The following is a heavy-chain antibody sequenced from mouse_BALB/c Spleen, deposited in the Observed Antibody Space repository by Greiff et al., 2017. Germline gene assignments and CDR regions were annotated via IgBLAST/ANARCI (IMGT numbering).Heavy chain of an antibody. V-gene: IGHV5-4*02. D-gene: IGHD1-1*01. CDR1: GFTFSDYY. CDR3: ARDLTTGRDAMDY. CDR2: ISDGGSYT. J-gene: IGHJ4*01. Sequence: EVQGVESGGGLVKPGGSLKLSCAASGFTFSDYYMYWVRQTPEKRLEWVATISDGGSYTYYPDSVKGRFTISRDNAKNNLYLQMSSLKSEDTAMYYCARDLTTGRDAMDYWGQGTSVTVSS.